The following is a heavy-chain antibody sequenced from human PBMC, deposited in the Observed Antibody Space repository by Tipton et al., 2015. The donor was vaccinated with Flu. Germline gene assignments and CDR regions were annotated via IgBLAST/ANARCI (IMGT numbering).Heavy chain of an antibody. D-gene: IGHD3-16*01. J-gene: IGHJ4*02. CDR3: ARDGGRDSLWL. CDR2: ISRSSTYI. Sequence: SLSLSCAASGFSFSTYSMNWVRQAPGKGLEWVSLISRSSTYIHYADSVKGRFTISRDNANNLLFLQMNSLRGEDTAVYYCARDGGRDSLWLWGQGTPVSVSS. CDR1: GFSFSTYS. V-gene: IGHV3-21*01.